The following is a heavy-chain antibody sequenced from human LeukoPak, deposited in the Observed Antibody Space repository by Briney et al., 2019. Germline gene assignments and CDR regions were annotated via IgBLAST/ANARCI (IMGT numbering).Heavy chain of an antibody. CDR3: ASAFGGVTQSPPGWFDP. V-gene: IGHV3-33*01. CDR1: GFTFSSYG. Sequence: GGSLRLSCAASGFTFSSYGMHWVRQAPGRGLEWVAVIWYDGSNKYYADSVKGRFTISRDNSKNTLYLQMNSLRAEDTAVYYCASAFGGVTQSPPGWFDPWGQGTLVTVSS. J-gene: IGHJ5*02. CDR2: IWYDGSNK. D-gene: IGHD2-21*02.